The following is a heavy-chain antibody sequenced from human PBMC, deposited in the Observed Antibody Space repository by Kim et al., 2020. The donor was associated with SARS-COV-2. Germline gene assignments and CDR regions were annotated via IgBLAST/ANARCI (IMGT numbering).Heavy chain of an antibody. J-gene: IGHJ4*02. CDR1: GFTFDDYA. CDR3: AKGGDDYGDYGFPDY. Sequence: GGSLRLSCAASGFTFDDYAMHWVRQAPGKGLEWVSGICWNSGSIGYADSVKGRFTISRDNAKNSLYLQMNSLRAEDTALYYCAKGGDDYGDYGFPDYWGQGTLVTVSS. D-gene: IGHD4-17*01. V-gene: IGHV3-9*01. CDR2: ICWNSGSI.